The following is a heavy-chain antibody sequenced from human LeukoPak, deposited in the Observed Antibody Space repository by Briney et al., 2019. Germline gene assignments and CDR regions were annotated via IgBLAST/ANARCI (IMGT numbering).Heavy chain of an antibody. V-gene: IGHV3-30*03. Sequence: GGSLRLSCAASGFTFSSYGMHWVRQAPGKGLEWVAVISHDGSNRYYADSVKGRFIISRDNPRNTLYLQMNSLRVEDTAVYYCARGGGYSAKRRLDHWGQGTLVTVSS. D-gene: IGHD5-12*01. CDR1: GFTFSSYG. CDR2: ISHDGSNR. CDR3: ARGGGYSAKRRLDH. J-gene: IGHJ4*02.